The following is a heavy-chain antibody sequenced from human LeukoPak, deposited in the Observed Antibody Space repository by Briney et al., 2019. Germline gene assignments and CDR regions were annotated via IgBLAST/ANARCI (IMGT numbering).Heavy chain of an antibody. D-gene: IGHD2-15*01. Sequence: GGSLRLSCAASGFTFSSYAMSWVRQAPGKGLECVSAISSSGGATCYAASVKGRFTISRDMSKNTVFLQMNSLSVEDMAVYYCARQIGYCSDGNCYFDYWGQGALVTVSS. CDR1: GFTFSSYA. J-gene: IGHJ4*02. V-gene: IGHV3-23*01. CDR3: ARQIGYCSDGNCYFDY. CDR2: ISSSGGAT.